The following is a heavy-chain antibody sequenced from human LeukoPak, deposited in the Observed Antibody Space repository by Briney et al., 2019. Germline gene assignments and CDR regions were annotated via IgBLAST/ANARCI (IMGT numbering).Heavy chain of an antibody. CDR3: ARVGRVSCSSTSCFTGGGNY. V-gene: IGHV1-18*01. CDR2: ISAYNGNT. CDR1: GYTFTSYG. J-gene: IGHJ4*02. Sequence: ASVKVSCKASGYTFTSYGISWVRQAPGQGLEWMGWISAYNGNTNYAQKLQGRVTMTTDTSTSTAYIELRSLRSDDTAVYYCARVGRVSCSSTSCFTGGGNYWGQGTLVTVSS. D-gene: IGHD2-2*02.